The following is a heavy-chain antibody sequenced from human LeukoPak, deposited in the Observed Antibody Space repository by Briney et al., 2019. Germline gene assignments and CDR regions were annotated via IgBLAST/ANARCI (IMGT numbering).Heavy chain of an antibody. Sequence: GGSLRLSCAASRFAFSSYGMHWVRQAPGKGLEWVAVISYDGSNKYYADSVKGRFTISRDNSKNTLYLQMNSLRPEDTAVYYCARSYCSSTICSFDYWGQGTLVTVSS. J-gene: IGHJ4*02. V-gene: IGHV3-30*19. CDR3: ARSYCSSTICSFDY. CDR1: RFAFSSYG. CDR2: ISYDGSNK. D-gene: IGHD2-2*01.